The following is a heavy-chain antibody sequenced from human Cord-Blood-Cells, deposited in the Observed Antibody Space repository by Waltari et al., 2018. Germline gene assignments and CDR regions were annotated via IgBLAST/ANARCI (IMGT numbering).Heavy chain of an antibody. J-gene: IGHJ4*02. CDR2: INHSGST. CDR3: ARQRSDFWSGYFPYYFDY. CDR1: GGSFSGYY. V-gene: IGHV4-34*01. D-gene: IGHD3-3*01. Sequence: QVQLQQWGAGLLKPSETLSLPCAVYGGSFSGYYWSWIRQPPGTGLEWIGEINHSGSTNYNPSLKSRVTISVDTSKNQFSLKLSSVTAADTAVYYCARQRSDFWSGYFPYYFDYWGQGTLVTVSS.